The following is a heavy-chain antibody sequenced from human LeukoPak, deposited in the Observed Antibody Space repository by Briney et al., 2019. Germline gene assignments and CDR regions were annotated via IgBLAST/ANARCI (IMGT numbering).Heavy chain of an antibody. D-gene: IGHD6-19*01. CDR2: ISGSGGST. CDR3: AKGPWKQWLVLVAFDY. V-gene: IGHV3-23*01. J-gene: IGHJ4*02. Sequence: GGSLRLSCAASEFTFSNYAMSWVRQAPGKGLEWVSSISGSGGSTYYADSVKGRFTISRDNSKNTLYLQMNRLRAEDTAVYYCAKGPWKQWLVLVAFDYWGQGTLVTVSS. CDR1: EFTFSNYA.